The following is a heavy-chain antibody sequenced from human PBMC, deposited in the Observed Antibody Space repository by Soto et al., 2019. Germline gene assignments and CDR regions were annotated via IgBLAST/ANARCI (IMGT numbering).Heavy chain of an antibody. CDR3: ARMATSGTLNWFDP. Sequence: ASVKVSCKASGYTFGNNDISWVRQATGQGLEWMGWMNPNSGNTGYAQKFQGRVSMTRNTSITTAYLELSSLRSDDTAIYYCARMATSGTLNWFDPWGQGTLVTVSS. V-gene: IGHV1-8*01. CDR1: GYTFGNND. CDR2: MNPNSGNT. J-gene: IGHJ5*02.